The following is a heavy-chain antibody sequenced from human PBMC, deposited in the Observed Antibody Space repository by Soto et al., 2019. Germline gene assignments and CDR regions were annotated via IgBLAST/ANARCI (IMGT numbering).Heavy chain of an antibody. Sequence: GASVKVSCKASGYTFTRYAIHWVRQAPGQRLEWMGWINAGNGNTKYSQKFQGRVTITRDTSASTAYMELSSLRSEDTAVYYCARVTVAGPLWDDYWGQGTLVTVSS. J-gene: IGHJ4*02. CDR1: GYTFTRYA. CDR2: INAGNGNT. V-gene: IGHV1-3*01. CDR3: ARVTVAGPLWDDY. D-gene: IGHD6-19*01.